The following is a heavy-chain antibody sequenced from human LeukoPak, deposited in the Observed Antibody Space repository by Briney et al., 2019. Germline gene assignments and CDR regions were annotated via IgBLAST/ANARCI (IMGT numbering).Heavy chain of an antibody. Sequence: GGSLRLSCAASGFTFRSSSVNWVRQAPGKGLEWVSYISSSSSTIYYADSVRGRFTISRDNAKNSLYLQMNSLRAEDTAVYYCARDLVAAAGTTFDYWGQGTLVTVSS. CDR2: ISSSSSTI. V-gene: IGHV3-48*01. CDR1: GFTFRSSS. J-gene: IGHJ4*02. CDR3: ARDLVAAAGTTFDY. D-gene: IGHD6-13*01.